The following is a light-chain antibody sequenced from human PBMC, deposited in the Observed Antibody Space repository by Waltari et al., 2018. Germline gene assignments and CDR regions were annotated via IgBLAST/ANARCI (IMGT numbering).Light chain of an antibody. CDR2: EVR. J-gene: IGLJ2*01. CDR3: SSYTSSSTLEV. Sequence: QSALTQPAYVSGSPGQSNPIACTGSSSDAGGYNYVSWYQQHPGKAPQLLIYEVRNRPSGVSNRFSGSKSGNTASLTISGLPAEDEADYSCSSYTSSSTLEVFGGGTNLTVL. V-gene: IGLV2-14*01. CDR1: SSDAGGYNY.